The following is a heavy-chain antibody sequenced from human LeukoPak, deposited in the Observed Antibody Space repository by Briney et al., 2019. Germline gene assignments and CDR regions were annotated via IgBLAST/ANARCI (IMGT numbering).Heavy chain of an antibody. V-gene: IGHV1-2*02. D-gene: IGHD3-22*01. CDR3: ARATIHHDSSGYYYYYFDY. CDR1: GYTFTGYY. J-gene: IGHJ4*02. Sequence: ASVKVSCKASGYTFTGYYMHWVRQAPGQGLEWMGWINPNSGGTNYAQKFQGRVTMTRDTSISTAYMELSRLRSDDTAVYYCARATIHHDSSGYYYYYFDYWGQGTLVTVSS. CDR2: INPNSGGT.